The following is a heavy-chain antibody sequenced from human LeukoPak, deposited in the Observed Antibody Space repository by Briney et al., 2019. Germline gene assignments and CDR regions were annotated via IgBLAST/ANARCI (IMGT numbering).Heavy chain of an antibody. D-gene: IGHD2-21*02. V-gene: IGHV4-61*02. CDR1: GGSISSGSYY. CDR2: IYTSGST. J-gene: IGHJ6*03. CDR3: ARIYCGGDCRGYYYHYYMDV. Sequence: PSETLSLTCTVYGGSISSGSYYWSWIRQPAGKGLEWIGRIYTSGSTKYSPSLKSRVTISVDTSKNQFSLKLSSVTAADTAVYYCARIYCGGDCRGYYYHYYMDVWGKGTTVTISS.